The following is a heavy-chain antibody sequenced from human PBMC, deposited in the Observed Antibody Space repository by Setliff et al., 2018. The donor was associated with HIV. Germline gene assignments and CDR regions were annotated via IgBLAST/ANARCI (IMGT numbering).Heavy chain of an antibody. J-gene: IGHJ4*02. CDR3: ARVALAGMSARPFYFDY. CDR1: GGTVNSGGYY. Sequence: SETLSLTCTVSGGTVNSGGYYWSWIRQHPGKGLEWIGFIYHRGDTHYNSSLKSRLTISVDTSKNQFSLKLNSVTAADTAVYFCARVALAGMSARPFYFDYWGQGALVTVSS. V-gene: IGHV4-31*03. D-gene: IGHD6-6*01. CDR2: IYHRGDT.